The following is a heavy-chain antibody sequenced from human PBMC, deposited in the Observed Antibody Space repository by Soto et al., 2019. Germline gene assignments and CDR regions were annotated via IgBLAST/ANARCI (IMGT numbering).Heavy chain of an antibody. CDR2: IYYSGST. D-gene: IGHD3-10*01. J-gene: IGHJ3*02. V-gene: IGHV4-59*01. CDR1: GGSISSYY. CDR3: ARKNMVDAFDI. Sequence: SETLSLTCTVSGGSISSYYWSWIRQPPGKGLEWIGYIYYSGSTNYNPSLKSRVTISVDTSKNQFSLKLSSVTAADTAVYYCARKNMVDAFDIWGQGTMVTVSS.